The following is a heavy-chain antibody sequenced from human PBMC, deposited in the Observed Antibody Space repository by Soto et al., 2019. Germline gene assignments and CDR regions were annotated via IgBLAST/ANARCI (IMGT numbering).Heavy chain of an antibody. CDR2: ISGSGGST. D-gene: IGHD3-16*02. CDR3: AKAFTITFGGVIEPY. CDR1: GFTFSSYA. Sequence: PGVSLRLSFAASGFTFSSYAMSWVRQAPGKGLEWVSAISGSGGSTYYADSVKGRFTISRDNSKNTLYLQMNSLRAEDTAVYYCAKAFTITFGGVIEPYWGQGTLVTVSS. J-gene: IGHJ4*02. V-gene: IGHV3-23*01.